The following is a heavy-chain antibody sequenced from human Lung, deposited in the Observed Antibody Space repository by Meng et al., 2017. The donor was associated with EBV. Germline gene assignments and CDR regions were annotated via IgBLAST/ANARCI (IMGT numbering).Heavy chain of an antibody. J-gene: IGHJ5*02. CDR3: AREWGHSDNWYNYFDP. V-gene: IGHV4-34*12. CDR1: GGSFNDYF. D-gene: IGHD1-20*01. Sequence: QVQLHQSAAALLTSSVTLSLPCAFSGGSFNDYFWNWNRQRPGKGLEWIGGIIHSGTTNYNPSLKRRVTISVDTSQNQFSLQLTSVTAADTAIYYCAREWGHSDNWYNYFDPWGQGTLVTVSS. CDR2: IIHSGTT.